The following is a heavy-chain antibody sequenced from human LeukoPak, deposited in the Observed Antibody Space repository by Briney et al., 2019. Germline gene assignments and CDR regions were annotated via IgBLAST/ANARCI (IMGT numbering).Heavy chain of an antibody. J-gene: IGHJ3*02. Sequence: PSETLSLTCAVSGGSISSSNWWSWVRQPPGKGLEWIGEIYHSGSTNYNPSLKSRVTISVDKSKNQFSLKLSSVTAADTAVYYCARVWLVEGDYYDSSGYGVLAFDIWGQGTMVTVSS. CDR1: GGSISSSNW. CDR3: ARVWLVEGDYYDSSGYGVLAFDI. CDR2: IYHSGST. V-gene: IGHV4-4*02. D-gene: IGHD3-22*01.